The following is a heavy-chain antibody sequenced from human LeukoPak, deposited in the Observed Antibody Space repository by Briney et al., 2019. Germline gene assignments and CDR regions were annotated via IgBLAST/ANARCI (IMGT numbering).Heavy chain of an antibody. Sequence: GGSLRLSCAAFEFNFEDYTMHWVRQPPGKGLEWVSLITWDGSTTYYAGSVKGRFTISRDNSENSLHLQMNSLRSEDTAVYYCVKDKTSRGSGSYWSYGMDVWGQGTTVTVSS. CDR1: EFNFEDYT. D-gene: IGHD3-10*01. J-gene: IGHJ6*02. V-gene: IGHV3-43*01. CDR3: VKDKTSRGSGSYWSYGMDV. CDR2: ITWDGSTT.